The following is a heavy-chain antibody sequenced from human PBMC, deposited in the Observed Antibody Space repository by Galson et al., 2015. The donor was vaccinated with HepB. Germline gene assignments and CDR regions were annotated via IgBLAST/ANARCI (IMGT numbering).Heavy chain of an antibody. CDR1: GFTFSSYA. Sequence: SLRLSCAASGFTFSSYAMHWVRQAPGKGLEWVAVISYDGSNKYYADSVKGRFTISRDNSKNTLYLQMNSLRAEDTAVYYCARGRTVDIVATIVSVFDYWGQGTLVTVSS. V-gene: IGHV3-30*04. D-gene: IGHD5-12*01. CDR2: ISYDGSNK. J-gene: IGHJ4*02. CDR3: ARGRTVDIVATIVSVFDY.